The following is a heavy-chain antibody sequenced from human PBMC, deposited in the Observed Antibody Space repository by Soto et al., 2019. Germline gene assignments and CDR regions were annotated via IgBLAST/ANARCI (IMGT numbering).Heavy chain of an antibody. CDR1: GYTFSSYA. V-gene: IGHV1-3*01. CDR3: VRDFSSRSNDFATDYHYYYYMGV. D-gene: IGHD3-3*01. CDR2: INAGNGNT. J-gene: IGHJ6*03. Sequence: QVQLVQSGAEVKKPGASVKVSCKASGYTFSSYAMHWVRQAPGQRPEWMGWINAGNGNTKYSENFQGRVTFTRDTSASTAYMELSSLRSADTAVYYCVRDFSSRSNDFATDYHYYYYMGVWCKGTTVTVSS.